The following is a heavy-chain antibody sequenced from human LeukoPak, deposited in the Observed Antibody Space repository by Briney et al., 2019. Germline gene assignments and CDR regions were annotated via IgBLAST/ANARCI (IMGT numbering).Heavy chain of an antibody. V-gene: IGHV1-8*01. CDR2: MNPNSGNT. Sequence: GASVKVSCKASGYTFTSYDINWVRQATGQGLEWMGWMNPNSGNTGYAQKFQGRVTMTRNTSISTAYMELSSLRSEDTAVYYCARVYWNYEPPSYYYGMDVWGQGTTVTVSS. CDR3: ARVYWNYEPPSYYYGMDV. J-gene: IGHJ6*02. CDR1: GYTFTSYD. D-gene: IGHD1-7*01.